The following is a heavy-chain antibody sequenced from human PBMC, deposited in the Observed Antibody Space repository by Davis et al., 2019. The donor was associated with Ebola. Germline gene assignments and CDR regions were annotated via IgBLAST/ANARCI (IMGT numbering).Heavy chain of an antibody. CDR1: GGSISSSNG. CDR2: IYHSGST. D-gene: IGHD3-22*01. Sequence: SETLSLTCAVSGGSISSSNGWSWVRQPPGKGLEWIGEIYHSGSTNYNPSLKSRVTISVDKSKNQFSLKLSSVTAADTTVYYCARSEYYYDSSGYYYVEYFQHWGQGTLVTVSS. CDR3: ARSEYYYDSSGYYYVEYFQH. J-gene: IGHJ1*01. V-gene: IGHV4-4*02.